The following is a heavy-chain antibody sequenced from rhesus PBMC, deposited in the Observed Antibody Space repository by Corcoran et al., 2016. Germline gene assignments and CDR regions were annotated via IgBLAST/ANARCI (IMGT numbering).Heavy chain of an antibody. J-gene: IGHJ5-1*01. CDR1: GGSISHRG. CDR2: ISGGSGNS. V-gene: IGHV4-147*01. Sequence: QLQQQESGPGLVRPSETLSLTCAVAGGSISHRGWSWIRQPPGKGLEWIGRISGGSGNSSYSPSLRSRATISTDTSRNHISLRLIFVTAADTALYYCANGGPDKDRFDVWGPGVLVTVSS. D-gene: IGHD3-34*01. CDR3: ANGGPDKDRFDV.